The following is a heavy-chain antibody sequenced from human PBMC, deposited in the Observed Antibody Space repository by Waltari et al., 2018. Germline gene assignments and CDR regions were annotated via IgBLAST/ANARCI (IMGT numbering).Heavy chain of an antibody. J-gene: IGHJ6*03. CDR1: GFTFSSNA. D-gene: IGHD3-16*01. CDR3: ARDYSYDSNYMDV. CDR2: ISSDGSYR. Sequence: QVQLVESGGGVVQPGRSLRLSCAASGFTFSSNAMHWVRQAPGKWLEYVAVISSDGSYRYYADSVRGRFTISRDNSKYTLYLQMNSLRGDDTAVYYCARDYSYDSNYMDVWGKGTAVTISS. V-gene: IGHV3-30-3*01.